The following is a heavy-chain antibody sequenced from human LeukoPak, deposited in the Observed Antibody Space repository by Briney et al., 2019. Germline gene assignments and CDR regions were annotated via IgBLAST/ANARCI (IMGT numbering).Heavy chain of an antibody. D-gene: IGHD6-13*01. Sequence: GGSLRLSCAASGFTFSSYWMSWVRQAPGKGLEWVANIKQDGSEKYYVGSVKGRFTISRDNAKNSLYLQMSSLRAEDTGFYYCGRAAAGMDWFDPWGQGTLVTVSS. J-gene: IGHJ5*02. CDR2: IKQDGSEK. CDR3: GRAAAGMDWFDP. CDR1: GFTFSSYW. V-gene: IGHV3-7*04.